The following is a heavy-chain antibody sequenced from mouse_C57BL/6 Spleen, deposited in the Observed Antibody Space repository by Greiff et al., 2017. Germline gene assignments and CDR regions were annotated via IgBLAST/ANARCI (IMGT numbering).Heavy chain of an antibody. CDR2: IYPGNSDT. D-gene: IGHD2-1*01. CDR3: TRGNYPSYAMDY. CDR1: GYTFTSYW. V-gene: IGHV1-5*01. J-gene: IGHJ4*01. Sequence: EVQLQQSGTVLARPGASVKMSCKTSGYTFTSYWMHWVKQRPGQGLEWIGAIYPGNSDTSYNQKFKGKAKLTAVTSASTAYMELSSLTNEDSAVYYCTRGNYPSYAMDYWGQGTSVTVSS.